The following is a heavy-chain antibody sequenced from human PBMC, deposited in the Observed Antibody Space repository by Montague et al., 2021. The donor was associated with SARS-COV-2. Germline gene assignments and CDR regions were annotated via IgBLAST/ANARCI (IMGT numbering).Heavy chain of an antibody. Sequence: SLRLSCAASGFTFSSYWMSWVRQAPGKGPEWVANIKQDGREKYYVDSVKGRFTISRDNAKNSLYLQMNSLRAEDTAVYYCARMYSSGWYENDAFDIWGQGTMVTVSS. CDR3: ARMYSSGWYENDAFDI. J-gene: IGHJ3*02. D-gene: IGHD6-19*01. V-gene: IGHV3-7*01. CDR2: IKQDGREK. CDR1: GFTFSSYW.